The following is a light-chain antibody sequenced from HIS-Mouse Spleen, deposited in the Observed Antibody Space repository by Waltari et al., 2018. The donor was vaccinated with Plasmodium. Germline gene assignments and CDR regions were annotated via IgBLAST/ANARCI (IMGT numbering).Light chain of an antibody. V-gene: IGLV3-21*02. J-gene: IGLJ2*01. CDR3: QVWDSSSDHPV. CDR1: NIGSKR. CDR2: HDS. Sequence: SYVLTQPPSVSVAPGPTARFTWRGNNIGSKRVHWYQQKPGQAPVLVVYHDSDRPSGIPERFSGSNSGNTATLTISRVEAGDEADYYCQVWDSSSDHPVFGGGTKLTVL.